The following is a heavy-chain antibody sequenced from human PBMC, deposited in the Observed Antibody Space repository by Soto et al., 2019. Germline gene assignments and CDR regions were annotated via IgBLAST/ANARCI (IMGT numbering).Heavy chain of an antibody. CDR1: GFTFSSYS. V-gene: IGHV3-21*06. D-gene: IGHD1-1*01. Sequence: EVQLVESGGGLVKPGGSLRLSCAASGFTFSSYSFNWVRQAPGKGLEWVSIITPTSTFISYADSVRGRFTISRDNAKNSLYLQIDSRGAGDPAVYYCARARGNDWYEDYWGQGTLVTV. CDR3: ARARGNDWYEDY. J-gene: IGHJ4*02. CDR2: ITPTSTFI.